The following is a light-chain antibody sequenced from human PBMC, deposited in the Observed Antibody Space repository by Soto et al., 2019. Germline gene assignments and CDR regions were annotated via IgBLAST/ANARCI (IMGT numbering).Light chain of an antibody. CDR3: QQRSNWPPRIT. V-gene: IGKV3-11*01. J-gene: IGKJ5*01. CDR2: DAS. Sequence: EIVLTQSPATLSLSPGERATLSCRASRSVSNYLAWYQQKPGQAPRLLIYDASNRATGIPARFSGSGSGTDFTLTISSLEPEDFAVYYCQQRSNWPPRITFGQGTRLEIK. CDR1: RSVSNY.